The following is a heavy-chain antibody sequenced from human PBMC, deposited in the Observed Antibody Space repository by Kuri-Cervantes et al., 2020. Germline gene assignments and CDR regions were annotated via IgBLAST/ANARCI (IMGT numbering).Heavy chain of an antibody. J-gene: IGHJ5*02. CDR1: GFTFSSYA. CDR2: ISSSSSYI. CDR3: ARLEGPRFDP. Sequence: GGSLRLSCAASGFTFSSYAMSWVRQAPGKGLEWVSSISSSSSYIYYADSVKGRFTISRDNAKDSLYLQMNSLRAEDTAVYYCARLEGPRFDPWGQGTLVTVSS. V-gene: IGHV3-21*01.